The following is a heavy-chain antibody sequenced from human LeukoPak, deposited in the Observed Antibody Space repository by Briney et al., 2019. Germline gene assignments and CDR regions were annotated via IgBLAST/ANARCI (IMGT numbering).Heavy chain of an antibody. J-gene: IGHJ4*02. CDR3: ARDARKRGYSYGLGDY. Sequence: GASVKVSCKASGYTFTGYGISWVRQAPGQGLEWMGWISAYNGNTNYAQKLQGRVTMTTDTSTSTAYMELRSLRSDDTAVYYCARDARKRGYSYGLGDYWGQGTLVTVSS. D-gene: IGHD5-18*01. V-gene: IGHV1-18*01. CDR1: GYTFTGYG. CDR2: ISAYNGNT.